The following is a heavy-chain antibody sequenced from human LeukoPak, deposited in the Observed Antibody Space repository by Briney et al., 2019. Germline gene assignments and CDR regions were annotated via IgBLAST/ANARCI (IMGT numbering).Heavy chain of an antibody. J-gene: IGHJ4*02. CDR1: ALTFSSYA. Sequence: GGSLRLSCATSALTFSSYAMSWVRQALGKGLEWVSTISGSGGTTYYADSVKGRVTISRDNSKNTLYLQMKSLRAEDTAVYYCARGGSSGFYNHFDSWGQGTLVTVSS. CDR3: ARGGSSGFYNHFDS. CDR2: ISGSGGTT. D-gene: IGHD3-22*01. V-gene: IGHV3-23*01.